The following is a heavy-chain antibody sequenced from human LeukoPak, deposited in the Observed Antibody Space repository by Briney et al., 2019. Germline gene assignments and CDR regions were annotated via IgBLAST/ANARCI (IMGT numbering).Heavy chain of an antibody. CDR3: ARIVVVPAAAGHFDY. D-gene: IGHD2-2*01. CDR1: GGSFSGYY. V-gene: IGHV4-34*01. Sequence: SETLSLTCAVYGGSFSGYYWSWIRQPPGKGLEWIGEINHSGSTNYNPSLKSRVTISVDTSKNQFSLELSSVTAADTAVYYCARIVVVPAAAGHFDYWGQGTLVTVSS. J-gene: IGHJ4*02. CDR2: INHSGST.